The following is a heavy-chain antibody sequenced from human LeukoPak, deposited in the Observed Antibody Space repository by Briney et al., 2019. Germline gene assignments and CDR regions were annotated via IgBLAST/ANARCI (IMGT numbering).Heavy chain of an antibody. V-gene: IGHV3-21*01. CDR2: ISTSGIYI. CDR3: ARGTTNSGSFDDAFDI. CDR1: AFTFSSYS. D-gene: IGHD1-26*01. J-gene: IGHJ3*02. Sequence: GGSLRLSCAASAFTFSSYSMNWVRQASGKGLEWVSSISTSGIYIYYTDSVKGRFTISRDNARKSLYLQMNSLRAEDTAVYYCARGTTNSGSFDDAFDIWGQGTMVTVS.